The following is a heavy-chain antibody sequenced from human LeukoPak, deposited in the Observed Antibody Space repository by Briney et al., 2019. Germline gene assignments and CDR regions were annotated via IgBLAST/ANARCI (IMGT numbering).Heavy chain of an antibody. CDR2: INRGVGST. V-gene: IGHV3-23*01. Sequence: GGSLRLSCAASGFTFGIYDLGWVRQAPGKGLECVSAINRGVGSTYYADSVKGRFTISRDNSKNTLYLQMNNLRADDTAVYYCAKKGQADDDGKPDWGQGTLVTVSS. CDR1: GFTFGIYD. J-gene: IGHJ4*02. D-gene: IGHD1-1*01. CDR3: AKKGQADDDGKPD.